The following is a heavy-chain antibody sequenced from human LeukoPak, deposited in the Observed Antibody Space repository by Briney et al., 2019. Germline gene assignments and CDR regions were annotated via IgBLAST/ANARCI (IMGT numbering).Heavy chain of an antibody. CDR2: ISSSSSYI. Sequence: GGSLRLSCGASGFTFSSYSVNWARQAPGKGPEWVSSISSSSSYIYYADSVKGRFTVSRDNAKNSLYLQMNSLRAEDTAVYYCAREEGTDCGGDCYSGYWGQGTLVTVSS. J-gene: IGHJ4*02. CDR1: GFTFSSYS. V-gene: IGHV3-21*01. CDR3: AREEGTDCGGDCYSGY. D-gene: IGHD2-21*02.